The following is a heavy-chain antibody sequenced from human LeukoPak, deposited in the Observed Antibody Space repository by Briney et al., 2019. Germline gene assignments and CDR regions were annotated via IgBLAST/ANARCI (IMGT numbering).Heavy chain of an antibody. Sequence: TGGPLRLSFAASGFTFGNAWMSWFRQAPGRGRDWVGRIKSKTDGGTTDYAAPVKGRFTISRDDSKNTLYLQMNSLKTEDTAVYYCTTYGPFSSSSRRWGQGTLVTVSS. J-gene: IGHJ4*02. CDR3: TTYGPFSSSSRR. CDR1: GFTFGNAW. V-gene: IGHV3-15*01. D-gene: IGHD6-13*01. CDR2: IKSKTDGGTT.